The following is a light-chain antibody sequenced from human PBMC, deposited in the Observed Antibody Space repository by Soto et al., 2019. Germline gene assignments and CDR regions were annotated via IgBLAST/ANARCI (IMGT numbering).Light chain of an antibody. Sequence: QSVLSQPASVSGSPGQSITISCTVTSDDVGAYNSVSWYQQLPHKAPQVILYKGTQRPSGVSSRFSGSTSGNAASLTISGLQADDEADYFCCSSAPESTYVFGTGTKV. CDR1: SDDVGAYNS. J-gene: IGLJ1*01. V-gene: IGLV2-23*01. CDR3: CSSAPESTYV. CDR2: KGT.